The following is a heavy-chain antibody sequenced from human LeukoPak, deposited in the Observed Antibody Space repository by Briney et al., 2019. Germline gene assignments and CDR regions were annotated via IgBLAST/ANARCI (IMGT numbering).Heavy chain of an antibody. CDR3: ARGRFAELLFDI. D-gene: IGHD3-10*01. Sequence: SETLSLTCTVAGYSISSGYYWGWLRQSPVKGLEWIASIYHTGETHYHPSLKSRVSISVDTSNNQFSLRSTSATAADTAMYYCARGRFAELLFDIWGQGTLVTVSS. CDR2: IYHTGET. J-gene: IGHJ4*02. CDR1: GYSISSGYY. V-gene: IGHV4-38-2*02.